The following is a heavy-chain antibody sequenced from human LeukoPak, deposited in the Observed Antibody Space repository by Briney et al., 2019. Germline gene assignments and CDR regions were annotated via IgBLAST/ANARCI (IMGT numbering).Heavy chain of an antibody. D-gene: IGHD2-8*01. Sequence: ASVKVSCKASGYTFTSYGISWVRQAPGQGLEWMGWISAYNGNTNYAQKLQGRVTMTTDTSTSTAHMELRSLRSDDTAVYYCARGDCTNGVCYRLHDYWGQGTLVTVSS. CDR2: ISAYNGNT. J-gene: IGHJ4*02. CDR1: GYTFTSYG. V-gene: IGHV1-18*01. CDR3: ARGDCTNGVCYRLHDY.